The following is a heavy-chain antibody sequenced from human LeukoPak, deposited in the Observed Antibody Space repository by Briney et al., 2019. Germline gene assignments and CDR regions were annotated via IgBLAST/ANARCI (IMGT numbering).Heavy chain of an antibody. D-gene: IGHD3-10*01. CDR3: ANQLLWFGESLY. J-gene: IGHJ4*02. CDR1: GFTFRSYV. V-gene: IGHV3-30-3*01. CDR2: ISYDGGNK. Sequence: PGGSLRLSCAASGFTFRSYVMHWVRQAPGKGLGWVAAISYDGGNKYYADSVKGRITISRDTSKNTLYLQMNSLRAEDTAVYYCANQLLWFGESLYWGQGTLVTVSS.